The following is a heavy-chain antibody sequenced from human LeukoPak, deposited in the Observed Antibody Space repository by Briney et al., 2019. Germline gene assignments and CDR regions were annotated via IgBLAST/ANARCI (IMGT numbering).Heavy chain of an antibody. CDR2: INHSGST. J-gene: IGHJ5*02. D-gene: IGHD5-12*01. CDR3: ARFRRGYGLVS. CDR1: GGSISSSSYY. V-gene: IGHV4-39*07. Sequence: SETLSLTCTVSGGSISSSSYYWGWIRQPPGKGLEWIGEINHSGSTNYNPSLKSRVTISVDTSKNQFSLKLSSVTAADTAVYYCARFRRGYGLVSWGQGTLVTVSS.